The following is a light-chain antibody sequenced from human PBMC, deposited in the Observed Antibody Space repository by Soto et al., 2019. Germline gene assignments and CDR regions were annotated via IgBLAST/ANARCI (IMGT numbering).Light chain of an antibody. CDR2: DAS. CDR3: QQYNYNSRT. V-gene: IGKV1-5*02. Sequence: EIQVTQSPSTLSASVGDRITIICRTSQSVGNSLAWYQQKPGRAPKLLIYDASKLDTGVSSRFSGSGSGTEFTLTISSLLPDDFVAYYCQQYNYNSRTFGGGTKVDI. CDR1: QSVGNS. J-gene: IGKJ4*01.